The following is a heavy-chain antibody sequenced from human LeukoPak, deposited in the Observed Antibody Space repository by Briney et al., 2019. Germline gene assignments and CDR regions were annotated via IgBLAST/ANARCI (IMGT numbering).Heavy chain of an antibody. J-gene: IGHJ6*03. CDR3: IRTLIVATSPYMDV. V-gene: IGHV3-23*01. Sequence: GGSLRLSCAASGFTFSTSTMRWVRQAPGKGLEWVSSISDGGTTYYVDSVEGRFTISRDNAKNTVYLQMNSLRAEDTAIYYCIRTLIVATSPYMDVWGKGTTVTVSS. CDR2: ISDGGTT. CDR1: GFTFSTST. D-gene: IGHD5-12*01.